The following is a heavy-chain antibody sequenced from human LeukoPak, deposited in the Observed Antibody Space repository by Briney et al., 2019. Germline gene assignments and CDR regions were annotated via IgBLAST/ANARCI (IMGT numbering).Heavy chain of an antibody. CDR3: ARGATLYDSSGYPEDY. J-gene: IGHJ4*02. CDR1: GGSISSSSYY. V-gene: IGHV4-39*02. CDR2: IYYSGST. D-gene: IGHD3-22*01. Sequence: PSETLSLTCTVSGGSISSSSYYWGWIRQPPGKGLEWIGSIYYSGSTYYNPSLKSRVTISVDTSKNHFSLKLSSVTAADTAVYYCARGATLYDSSGYPEDYWGQGTLVTVSS.